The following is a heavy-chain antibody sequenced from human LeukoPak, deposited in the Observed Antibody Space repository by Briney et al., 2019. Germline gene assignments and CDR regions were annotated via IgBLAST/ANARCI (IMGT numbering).Heavy chain of an antibody. Sequence: ASVKVSCKASGYTFIDYYIHWVRQAPGQGLEWMGWINPNSGGTKYAQKFQGWVTITRDTSISTAYMELSRLTSDDTAVYYCARGSVGARSNYVGARHYYFDYWGQGTLVTVSS. D-gene: IGHD4-11*01. CDR3: ARGSVGARSNYVGARHYYFDY. J-gene: IGHJ4*02. CDR2: INPNSGGT. V-gene: IGHV1-2*04. CDR1: GYTFIDYY.